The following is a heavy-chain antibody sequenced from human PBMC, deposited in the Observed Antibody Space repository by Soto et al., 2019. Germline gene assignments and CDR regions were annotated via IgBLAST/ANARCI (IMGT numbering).Heavy chain of an antibody. Sequence: PSETLSLTCRVSGGSLRSGSYYWAWIRQPPGKGLEWIGYIYHSGTTVYNASLRSRVSISVDTSKNQFFLKVNSLTAADTAVYYCARDSSGRHDYWGQGTRVTVSS. CDR3: ARDSSGRHDY. CDR1: GGSLRSGSYY. V-gene: IGHV4-61*01. D-gene: IGHD3-22*01. J-gene: IGHJ4*02. CDR2: IYHSGTT.